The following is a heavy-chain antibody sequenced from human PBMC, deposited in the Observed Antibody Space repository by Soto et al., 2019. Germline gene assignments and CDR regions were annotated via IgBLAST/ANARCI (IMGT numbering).Heavy chain of an antibody. Sequence: QVQLVESGGGLVKPGGSLRLSCAASGFTFSGYYMTWIRQAPGKGLECISYISSSGDRTKYADSVKGLFTISRDNAKKSLYLQMNSLRAEDTAVYYCVRETAYYFDTWGQGSLVTVSS. D-gene: IGHD1-1*01. CDR1: GFTFSGYY. V-gene: IGHV3-11*05. CDR2: ISSSGDRT. CDR3: VRETAYYFDT. J-gene: IGHJ4*02.